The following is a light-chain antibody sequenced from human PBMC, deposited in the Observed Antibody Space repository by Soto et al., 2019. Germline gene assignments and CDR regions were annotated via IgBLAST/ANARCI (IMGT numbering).Light chain of an antibody. CDR3: SSYTSSSTLYV. V-gene: IGLV2-14*01. J-gene: IGLJ1*01. Sequence: QSVLTQPDSVSGSPVQSITISCTGTSSDVGGYNYVSWYQQHPGKAPKLMIYDVSNRPSGVSNRFSGSKSGNTASLTISGLQAEDEADYYCSSYTSSSTLYVFGTGTKVTVL. CDR1: SSDVGGYNY. CDR2: DVS.